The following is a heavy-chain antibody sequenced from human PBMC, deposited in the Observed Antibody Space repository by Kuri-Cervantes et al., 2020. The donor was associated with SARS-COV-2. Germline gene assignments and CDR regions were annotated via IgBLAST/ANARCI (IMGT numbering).Heavy chain of an antibody. J-gene: IGHJ4*02. CDR1: GFTFSSYG. D-gene: IGHD3/OR15-3a*01. Sequence: GESLKISCAASGFTFSSYGMHWVRQAPGKGLEWVSSITSTSTYIYYADSVKGRFTISRDNAKNSLHLQMSSLRAEDTAVYYCARESLDWFYFDSWGQGALVTVSS. V-gene: IGHV3-21*01. CDR3: ARESLDWFYFDS. CDR2: ITSTSTYI.